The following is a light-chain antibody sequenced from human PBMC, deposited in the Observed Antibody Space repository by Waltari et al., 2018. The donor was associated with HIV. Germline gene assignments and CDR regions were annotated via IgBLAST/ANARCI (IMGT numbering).Light chain of an antibody. Sequence: QSALTQPASVSGSPGQSITISCTGPSPDVGGYNYVSWYQHHPGKAPKVMISEVSTRPSGGSNRFSGSKSGNTASRTISGLQAEDEADYYCSSYTSSTTWVFGGGTKLTVL. CDR3: SSYTSSTTWV. CDR1: SPDVGGYNY. V-gene: IGLV2-14*01. J-gene: IGLJ3*02. CDR2: EVS.